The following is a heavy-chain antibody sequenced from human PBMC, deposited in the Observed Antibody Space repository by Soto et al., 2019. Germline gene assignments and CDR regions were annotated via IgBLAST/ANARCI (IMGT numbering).Heavy chain of an antibody. J-gene: IGHJ4*02. CDR2: INYSGNT. V-gene: IGHV4-34*01. CDR1: GGSLSGYY. CDR3: ARHHVRGRTIAGAAEF. Sequence: QVQLQQWGAGLLKPSETLSLTCAVYGGSLSGYYWSWIRQPPGKALEWIWEINYSGNTNYNPSLKSRVTISVDTSKNQLFLNLSSVTAADTAMYYCARHHVRGRTIAGAAEFWGQGTLVTVSS. D-gene: IGHD1-26*01.